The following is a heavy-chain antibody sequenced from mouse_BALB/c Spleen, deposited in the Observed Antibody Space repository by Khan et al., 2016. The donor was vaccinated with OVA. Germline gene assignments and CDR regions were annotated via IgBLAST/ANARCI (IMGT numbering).Heavy chain of an antibody. CDR3: ARTYGSDFDN. Sequence: VQLKESGPELVKPGASVKISCKASGYSFTGYFMNWVMQSHGKSLEWIGRINPHIGETFYNQKFQGKATLTVDDSSSTAHLELRSLTSEDAAVYYCARTYGSDFDNWGQGTTLTVSS. CDR2: INPHIGET. D-gene: IGHD1-1*01. J-gene: IGHJ2*01. CDR1: GYSFTGYF. V-gene: IGHV1-20*01.